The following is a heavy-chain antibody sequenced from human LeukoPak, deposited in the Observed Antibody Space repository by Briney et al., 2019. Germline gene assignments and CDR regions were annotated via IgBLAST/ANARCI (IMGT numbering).Heavy chain of an antibody. CDR2: INHSGST. CDR1: GGSFSGYY. D-gene: IGHD3-10*01. V-gene: IGHV4-34*01. Sequence: SETLSLTCAVYGGSFSGYYWSWIRQPPGKGLEWIGEINHSGSTNYNPSLKSRVTISVDTSKNQFPLKLSSVTAADTAVYYCARGKGSGSRPRKLYYYYGMDVWGQGTTVTVSS. J-gene: IGHJ6*02. CDR3: ARGKGSGSRPRKLYYYYGMDV.